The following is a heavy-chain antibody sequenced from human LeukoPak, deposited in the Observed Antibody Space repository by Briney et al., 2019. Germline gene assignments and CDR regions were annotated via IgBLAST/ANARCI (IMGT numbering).Heavy chain of an antibody. V-gene: IGHV4-61*02. CDR3: ARDGGWDYYYYYMDV. D-gene: IGHD3-16*01. Sequence: KTSETLSLTCTVSGVSISSRYHYWTWLRQPAGKGLEWIGRIYSSGSTNYNPSLQSRVAISLDTSENQFSLMLTSVTAADTAVYYCARDGGWDYYYYYMDVWGKGTTVTVSS. J-gene: IGHJ6*03. CDR2: IYSSGST. CDR1: GVSISSRYHY.